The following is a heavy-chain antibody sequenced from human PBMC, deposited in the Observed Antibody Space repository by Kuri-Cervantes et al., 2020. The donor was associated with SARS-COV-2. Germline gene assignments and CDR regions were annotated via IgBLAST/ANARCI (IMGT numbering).Heavy chain of an antibody. CDR3: ARDSGFAPFDY. CDR2: INPSEGYT. J-gene: IGHJ4*02. V-gene: IGHV1-46*01. CDR1: GYRFTSNY. Sequence: ASVKVSCKASGYRFTSNYMHWVRQAPGQGLERMGIINPSEGYTTYAQKFQGRVTMTTDTSTSTAYMELRSLRSDDTAVYYCARDSGFAPFDYWGQGTLVTVSS. D-gene: IGHD3-10*01.